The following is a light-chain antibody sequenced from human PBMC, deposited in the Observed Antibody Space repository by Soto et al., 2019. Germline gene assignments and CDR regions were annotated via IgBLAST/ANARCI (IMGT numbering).Light chain of an antibody. CDR1: QSFSSN. CDR3: QQYNNWPRAT. J-gene: IGKJ4*01. CDR2: RTS. Sequence: SPATLSVSPGERATLSCRASQSFSSNLAWYQQKPGQAPRLLMFRTSSRATGFPARFSGSGSGTEFNLTISSLQSEDFGVYYCQQYNNWPRATFGGGTKVDIK. V-gene: IGKV3-15*01.